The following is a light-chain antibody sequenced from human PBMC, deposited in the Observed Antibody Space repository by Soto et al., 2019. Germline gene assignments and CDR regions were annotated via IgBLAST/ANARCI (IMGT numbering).Light chain of an antibody. CDR3: SSYTTSSTVA. CDR1: SSDIGAYNY. Sequence: QSALTQPASVSGSPGQSITISCTGTSSDIGAYNYVSWYQQHPGKAPKLMIYDVSNRPSGVSNRFSGSKSGNTASLTISGLQAEDEADYYCSSYTTSSTVAFGGGTQLTVL. V-gene: IGLV2-14*03. CDR2: DVS. J-gene: IGLJ2*01.